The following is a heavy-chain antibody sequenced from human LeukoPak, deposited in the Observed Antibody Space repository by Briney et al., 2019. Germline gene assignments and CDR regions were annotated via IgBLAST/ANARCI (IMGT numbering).Heavy chain of an antibody. CDR1: GYTFTTYY. Sequence: ASVKVSCKASGYTFTTYYMYWVPQAPGQGLEWMGIINPSGGSTSYAQKFQGRVTMTRDTSTSTVYMELRSLISEDTAVYSCARAYGDIPRYWYFDLLGRGNLVTVSS. CDR3: ARAYGDIPRYWYFDL. CDR2: INPSGGST. V-gene: IGHV1-46*03. J-gene: IGHJ2*01. D-gene: IGHD4-17*01.